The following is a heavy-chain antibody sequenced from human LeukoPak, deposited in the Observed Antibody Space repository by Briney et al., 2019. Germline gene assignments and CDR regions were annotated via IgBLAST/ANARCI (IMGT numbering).Heavy chain of an antibody. V-gene: IGHV3-30*04. J-gene: IGHJ4*02. Sequence: GRSLRLSCAASGFTFSSYAMHWVRQAPGKGLGWVAVISYDGSNKYYADSVKGRFTISRDNSKNTLYLQMNSLRAEDTAVYYCARDRSSGWYVKYYFDYWGQGTLVTVSS. CDR3: ARDRSSGWYVKYYFDY. D-gene: IGHD6-19*01. CDR1: GFTFSSYA. CDR2: ISYDGSNK.